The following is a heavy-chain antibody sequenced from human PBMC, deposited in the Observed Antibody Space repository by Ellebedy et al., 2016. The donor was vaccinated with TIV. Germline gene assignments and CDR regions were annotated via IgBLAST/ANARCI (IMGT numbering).Heavy chain of an antibody. CDR3: ARDSRNYYYYYMDV. CDR2: IYYSGST. D-gene: IGHD1-14*01. CDR1: GGSISSYY. Sequence: SETLSLXXTVSGGSISSYYWSWIRQPPGKGLEWIGYIYYSGSTNYNPSLKSRVTISVDTSKNQFSLKLSSVTAADTAVYYCARDSRNYYYYYMDVWGKGTTVTVSS. J-gene: IGHJ6*03. V-gene: IGHV4-59*01.